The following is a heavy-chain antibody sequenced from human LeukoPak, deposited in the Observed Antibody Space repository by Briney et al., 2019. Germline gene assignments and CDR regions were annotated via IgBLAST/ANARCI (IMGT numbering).Heavy chain of an antibody. D-gene: IGHD6-19*01. CDR2: IRYDGGNK. J-gene: IGHJ4*02. CDR3: VKRIVVADKFDY. V-gene: IGHV3-30*02. Sequence: GGSLRLSCVASGFTFITFGMHGVRQAPGKGLDGVAFIRYDGGNKYYADSVKGRFTISRDNSKNTLYLQMDSLRVEDTAVYYCVKRIVVADKFDYWGQGSLVTVSS. CDR1: GFTFITFG.